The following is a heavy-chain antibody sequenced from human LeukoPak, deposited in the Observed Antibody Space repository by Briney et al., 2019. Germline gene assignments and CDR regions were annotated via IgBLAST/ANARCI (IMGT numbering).Heavy chain of an antibody. V-gene: IGHV4-39*07. Sequence: SETLSLTCTVSGGSISSSSYYWGWIRQPPGKGLEWIGSIYYSGSTYYNPSLKSRVTISVDTSKNQFSLKLTSVTAADTAVYYCARGSTSPFGPWGRGTLVTVSS. CDR3: ARGSTSPFGP. CDR2: IYYSGST. J-gene: IGHJ5*02. CDR1: GGSISSSSYY. D-gene: IGHD2-2*01.